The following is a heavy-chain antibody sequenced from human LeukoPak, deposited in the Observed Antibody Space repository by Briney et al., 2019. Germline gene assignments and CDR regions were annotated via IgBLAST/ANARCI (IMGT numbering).Heavy chain of an antibody. Sequence: GGSLRLSCAASGFTFSSCGMHWVRQAPGKGLDWVAFIRYDGSSKYYADSVKGRFTISRGNYQNTLYLQMKSLRAEDTAVYYCAKDILRYFDSSFDFWGQGTLVTVSS. CDR3: AKDILRYFDSSFDF. D-gene: IGHD3-9*01. CDR1: GFTFSSCG. CDR2: IRYDGSSK. V-gene: IGHV3-30*02. J-gene: IGHJ4*02.